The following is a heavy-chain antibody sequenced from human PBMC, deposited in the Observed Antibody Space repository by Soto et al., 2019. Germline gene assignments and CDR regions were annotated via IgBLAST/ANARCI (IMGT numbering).Heavy chain of an antibody. CDR3: ARGGYDFIGVNVTDDFD. CDR2: SFYTGIT. CDR1: NGALSSHF. V-gene: IGHV4-59*11. J-gene: IGHJ3*01. D-gene: IGHD5-12*01. Sequence: PAETLSPTCSVTNGALSSHFWAWIRQSTRKGLEWLGYSFYTGITNYNPSLQSRVTISVDTSKNQFSLRLNSVAAADTAIYSCARGGYDFIGVNVTDDFD.